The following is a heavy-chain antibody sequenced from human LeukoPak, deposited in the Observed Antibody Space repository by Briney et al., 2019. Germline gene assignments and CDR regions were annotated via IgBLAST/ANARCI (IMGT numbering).Heavy chain of an antibody. CDR2: ISAHGDDT. CDR1: GFTFSNYD. J-gene: IGHJ4*02. V-gene: IGHV3-23*01. Sequence: GGSLRLSCAASGFTFSNYDMSWVRQVPGKGLEWVSAISAHGDDTYYIDSVRGRFTISRDNSKNTLYLQMNSLRAEDTAVYYCAKDGGGYGDYDYWGQGTLVTVSS. CDR3: AKDGGGYGDYDY. D-gene: IGHD4-17*01.